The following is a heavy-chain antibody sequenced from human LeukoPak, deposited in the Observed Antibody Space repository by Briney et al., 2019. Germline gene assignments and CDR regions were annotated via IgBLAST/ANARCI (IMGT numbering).Heavy chain of an antibody. D-gene: IGHD6-19*01. Sequence: GRSLTLSCAASGFSFNTYGMHWVRQAPGKALEWVAVIGGDGNTKFYADSVKGRFTLSRDNSANTLYLQMNSLRAEDTAVYYCARTRPPGIAVPGSDYYYGMDVWCQGTTVTVS. CDR2: IGGDGNTK. J-gene: IGHJ6*02. CDR1: GFSFNTYG. CDR3: ARTRPPGIAVPGSDYYYGMDV. V-gene: IGHV3-30*03.